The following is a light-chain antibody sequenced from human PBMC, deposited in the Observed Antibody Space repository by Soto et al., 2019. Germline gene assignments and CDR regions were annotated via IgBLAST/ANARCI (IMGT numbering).Light chain of an antibody. CDR2: KAS. J-gene: IGKJ1*01. V-gene: IGKV1-5*03. CDR1: QSISVW. CDR3: QQYNSYSPT. Sequence: DIQMTQSPSTLSASVGDRVTITCRASQSISVWLAWYQQKAGKAPNLLIYKASRLESGVPSRFSGSGSETEFPLTISRLQPGDSATYYCQQYNSYSPTFGQGTKVQVK.